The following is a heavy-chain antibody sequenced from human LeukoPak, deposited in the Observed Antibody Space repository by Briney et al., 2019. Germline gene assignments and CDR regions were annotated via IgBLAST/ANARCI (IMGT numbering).Heavy chain of an antibody. Sequence: PGRSLRLSCAAYGFTFTTYGMHWVRQAPGEGLEWVSAISGSGGSTYYADSVKGRFTISRDNSKNTLYLQMNSLRAEDTAVYYCARDIGISNSWPYFDFWGRGTLVTVSS. D-gene: IGHD6-13*01. CDR2: ISGSGGST. CDR1: GFTFTTYG. J-gene: IGHJ4*02. V-gene: IGHV3-23*01. CDR3: ARDIGISNSWPYFDF.